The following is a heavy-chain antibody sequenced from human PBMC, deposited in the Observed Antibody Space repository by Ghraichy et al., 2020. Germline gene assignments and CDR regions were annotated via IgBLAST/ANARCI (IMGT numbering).Heavy chain of an antibody. CDR1: GFTFSNAW. CDR2: IKSKTDGGTT. V-gene: IGHV3-15*01. J-gene: IGHJ4*02. D-gene: IGHD2-2*02. CDR3: TRYCSSTSCYRPI. Sequence: GGSLRLSCAASGFTFSNAWMSWVRQVPGKGLEWVGRIKSKTDGGTTDYAAPVKGRFTISSDDSKNTMYLQMNSLKTEDTAVYYCTRYCSSTSCYRPIWGQGTLVTVSS.